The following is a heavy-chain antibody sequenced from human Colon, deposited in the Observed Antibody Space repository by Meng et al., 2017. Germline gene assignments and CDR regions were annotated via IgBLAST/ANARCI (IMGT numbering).Heavy chain of an antibody. V-gene: IGHV3-23*01. CDR3: AKQRGVTTVRGIDD. Sequence: GESLKISCAASGFSFGNYAMSWVRQAPGKGLEWISSISVNGRSTYYADFVKGRFTISRDISDKTVYLEMNSLRAGDTAIYYCAKQRGVTTVRGIDDWGQGVLVTVSS. CDR2: ISVNGRST. CDR1: GFSFGNYA. D-gene: IGHD3-10*01. J-gene: IGHJ4*01.